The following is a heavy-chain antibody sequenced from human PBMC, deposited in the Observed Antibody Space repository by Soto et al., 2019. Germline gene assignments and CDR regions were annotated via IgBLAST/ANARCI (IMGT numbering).Heavy chain of an antibody. V-gene: IGHV1-18*01. D-gene: IGHD3-22*01. CDR3: ARDESRYDSSGYYFY. Sequence: VASVKVSCKASGYTFTSYGISWVRQAPGQGLEWMGWISAYNGNTNYAQKLQGRVTMTTDTSTSTAYMELRSLRSDDTAVYYCARDESRYDSSGYYFYWGQGTLVTVSS. J-gene: IGHJ4*02. CDR1: GYTFTSYG. CDR2: ISAYNGNT.